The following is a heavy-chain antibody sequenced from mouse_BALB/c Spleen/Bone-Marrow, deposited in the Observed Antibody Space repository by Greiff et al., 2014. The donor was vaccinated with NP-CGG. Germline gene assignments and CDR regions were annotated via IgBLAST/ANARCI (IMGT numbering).Heavy chain of an antibody. Sequence: HLVESGPELVKPGASAKMSCKASGYTFTSYVMHWVKQKPGQGLEWIGYINPYNDGTKYNEKFKGKATLTSDKSSSTAYMELSSLTSGDSAVYYCARRGFDEGYYAMDYWGQGTSVTVSS. J-gene: IGHJ4*01. CDR1: GYTFTSYV. CDR2: INPYNDGT. CDR3: ARRGFDEGYYAMDY. V-gene: IGHV1-14*01.